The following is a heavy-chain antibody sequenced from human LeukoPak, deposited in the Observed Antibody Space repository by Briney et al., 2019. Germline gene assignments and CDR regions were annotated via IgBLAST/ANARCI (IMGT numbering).Heavy chain of an antibody. V-gene: IGHV4-39*01. J-gene: IGHJ4*02. CDR1: GGSISSGSYY. D-gene: IGHD6-19*01. CDR2: IHFSGAN. Sequence: PSETLSLTCTVSGGSISSGSYYWGWIRQPPGKGLEWIGSIHFSGANYYNPPLKSRVTISVDTSKNQFSLTLSSLTAADTAVYYCARQDSSGWYGSFDYWGQGILVTVSS. CDR3: ARQDSSGWYGSFDY.